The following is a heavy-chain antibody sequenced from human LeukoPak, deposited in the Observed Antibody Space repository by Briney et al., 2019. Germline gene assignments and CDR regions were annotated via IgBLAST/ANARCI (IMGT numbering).Heavy chain of an antibody. CDR2: FSGSGGST. J-gene: IGHJ5*02. CDR3: AKAPSIAVAATLDWFDH. D-gene: IGHD6-19*01. CDR1: GFTFSSYA. Sequence: GGSLRLSCAASGFTFSSYAMSWVRQAPRKGLEWVSAFSGSGGSTYYADSVKGRFTISRDNSKNTLYLQMNGLRAEDTAVYYCAKAPSIAVAATLDWFDHWGQGTLVTVSS. V-gene: IGHV3-23*01.